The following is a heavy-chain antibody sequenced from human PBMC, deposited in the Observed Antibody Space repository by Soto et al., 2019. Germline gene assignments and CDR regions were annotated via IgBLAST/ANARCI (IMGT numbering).Heavy chain of an antibody. CDR1: GFSLSTSGVG. J-gene: IGHJ2*01. V-gene: IGHV2-5*02. CDR3: ARPYYFGSERLYGYFDL. Sequence: QITLKESGPTLVKPTQTLTLTCTFSGFSLSTSGVGVGWIRQPPGKALEWLALIYWDDDKRYSPSLKSRLTITKYTSKNQVVLTMTNMDPVDTDTYYCARPYYFGSERLYGYFDLWGRGTLVTVSS. D-gene: IGHD3-10*01. CDR2: IYWDDDK.